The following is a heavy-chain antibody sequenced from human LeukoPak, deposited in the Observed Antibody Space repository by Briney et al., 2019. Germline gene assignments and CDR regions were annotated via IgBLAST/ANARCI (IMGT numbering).Heavy chain of an antibody. CDR1: GFTFSSYA. J-gene: IGHJ4*02. V-gene: IGHV3-23*01. D-gene: IGHD3-22*01. Sequence: GGSLRLSCAASGFTFSSYAMSWVRQAPGKGLEWVSAISGSGGSTYYADSVKGRSTISRDNSKNTLYLQMNSLRAEDTAVYYCARDIRNYYDSSGYYQFDYWGQGTLVTVSS. CDR2: ISGSGGST. CDR3: ARDIRNYYDSSGYYQFDY.